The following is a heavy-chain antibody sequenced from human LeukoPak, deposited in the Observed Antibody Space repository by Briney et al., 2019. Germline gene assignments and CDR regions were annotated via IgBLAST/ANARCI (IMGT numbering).Heavy chain of an antibody. CDR1: GFTFSSYG. D-gene: IGHD3-22*01. CDR3: AKTSSSGYYYWLDY. V-gene: IGHV3-33*06. J-gene: IGHJ4*02. Sequence: GGSLRLSCAASGFTFSSYGMHWVRQAPGKGLERVAVIWYDGSNKYYADSVKGRFTISRDNSKNTLYLQMNSLRAEDTAVYYCAKTSSSGYYYWLDYWGQGTLVTVSS. CDR2: IWYDGSNK.